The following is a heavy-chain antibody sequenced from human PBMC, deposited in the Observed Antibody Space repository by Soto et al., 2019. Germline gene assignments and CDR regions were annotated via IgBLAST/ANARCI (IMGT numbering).Heavy chain of an antibody. D-gene: IGHD2-8*02. CDR1: GFTFSTYW. CDR3: ARGGVIVFGLDV. CDR2: IKTDGTIT. Sequence: EVQLVESGGGLVQPGGSLRLSCAGTGFTFSTYWRHWVRQAPGKGLEWVSRIKTDGTITGYADSVKGRFTISRDNAKNSWYLQLNSRSAEYTGVYYCARGGVIVFGLDVRGQWTTVTVS. J-gene: IGHJ6*02. V-gene: IGHV3-74*01.